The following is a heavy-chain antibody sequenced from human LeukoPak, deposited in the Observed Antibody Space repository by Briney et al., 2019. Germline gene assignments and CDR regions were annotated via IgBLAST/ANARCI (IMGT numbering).Heavy chain of an antibody. CDR1: GGSISDNF. J-gene: IGHJ4*02. CDR3: AKSRLGSLVL. D-gene: IGHD3-16*01. CDR2: VYSTGST. Sequence: SETLSLTCTVSGGSISDNFWTWIRQPAGKGLEWIGRVYSTGSTNYNPSLRSRVNMSVDTSKNQISLHLRSVTAADTAVYYCAKSRLGSLVLWGQGTLVTVFS. V-gene: IGHV4-4*07.